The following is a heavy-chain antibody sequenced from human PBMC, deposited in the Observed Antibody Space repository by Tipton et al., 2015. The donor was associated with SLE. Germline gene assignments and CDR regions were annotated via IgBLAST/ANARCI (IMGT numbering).Heavy chain of an antibody. CDR1: GGSFSGYY. V-gene: IGHV4-34*01. CDR3: ARDQQGYGDYFDY. CDR2: INHSGST. D-gene: IGHD4-17*01. Sequence: TLSLTCAVYGGSFSGYYWSWIRQPPGKGLEWIGEINHSGSTNYNPSLKSRVTISVDTSKNQFSLKLSSVTAADTAVYYCARDQQGYGDYFDYWGQGTLVTVFS. J-gene: IGHJ4*02.